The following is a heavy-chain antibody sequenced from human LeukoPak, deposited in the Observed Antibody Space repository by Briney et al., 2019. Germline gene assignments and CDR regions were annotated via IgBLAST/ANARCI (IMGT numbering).Heavy chain of an antibody. CDR1: GYSFTGYY. J-gene: IGHJ4*02. CDR3: AKEQVGYCSSTSCYLGY. CDR2: INPNSGGT. V-gene: IGHV1-2*02. Sequence: ASVKVSCKASGYSFTGYYMHWVRQAPGQGLEWMGWINPNSGGTNYAQKCQGNVTMTRETSISTAYMVLSRLRSDDTAVYYCAKEQVGYCSSTSCYLGYWGQGTLVTVSS. D-gene: IGHD2-2*01.